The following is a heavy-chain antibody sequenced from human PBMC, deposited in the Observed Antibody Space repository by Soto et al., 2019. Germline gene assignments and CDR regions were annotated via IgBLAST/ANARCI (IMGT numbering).Heavy chain of an antibody. V-gene: IGHV2-70*01. J-gene: IGHJ4*02. Sequence: SGATLGNPPQTLTLTCTFSGFSLSTSGMCVSWIRQPPGKALEWLALIDWDDDKYYSTSLKTRLTISKDTSKNQVVLTMTNMDPVDTATYYCARMVQLERRFYFDYWGQGTLVTVSS. CDR1: GFSLSTSGMC. CDR2: IDWDDDK. D-gene: IGHD1-1*01. CDR3: ARMVQLERRFYFDY.